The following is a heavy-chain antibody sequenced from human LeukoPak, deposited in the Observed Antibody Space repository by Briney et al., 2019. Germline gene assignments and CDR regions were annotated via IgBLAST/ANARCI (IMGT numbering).Heavy chain of an antibody. CDR3: ARLGDFWSGYYVPNYGMDV. V-gene: IGHV3-74*01. Sequence: GGSLRLSCAASGFTFSSYAMTWVRQAPGKGLVWVSRINSDGSSTSYADSVKGRFTISRDNAKNTLYLQMNSLRAEDTAVYYCARLGDFWSGYYVPNYGMDVWGQGTTVTVSS. CDR1: GFTFSSYA. CDR2: INSDGSST. J-gene: IGHJ6*02. D-gene: IGHD3-3*01.